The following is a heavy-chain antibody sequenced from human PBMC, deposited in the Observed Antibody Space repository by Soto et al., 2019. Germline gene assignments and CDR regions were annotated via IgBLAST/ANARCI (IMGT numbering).Heavy chain of an antibody. J-gene: IGHJ6*02. CDR3: AKAFCGDECFFPEGYDYGMDV. V-gene: IGHV3-30*18. CDR2: VSDDGSKT. CDR1: GFTYNSYG. D-gene: IGHD2-21*01. Sequence: QALLAESGGGVVQPGRSLSLSCAASGFTYNSYGMHWVRQAPGKGLEWVARVSDDGSKTYYADSVKGRFTVSRDNSKNTLYLQMNSLRPEDTALYYCAKAFCGDECFFPEGYDYGMDVWGQGTTVTVSS.